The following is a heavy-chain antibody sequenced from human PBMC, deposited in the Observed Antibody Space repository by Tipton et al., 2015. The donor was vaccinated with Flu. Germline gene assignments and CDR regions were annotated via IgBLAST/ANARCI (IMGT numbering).Heavy chain of an antibody. V-gene: IGHV3-30*02. D-gene: IGHD1-26*01. Sequence: SLRLSCAASGFTFRTNGTHWVRQAPGKGLEWVAHIRSDETTEYADSVKGRFTISRDNSKDMLYLQMNSLRAEDTAVFYCAKSGGFDSWNQGALVIVSS. CDR1: GFTFRTNG. J-gene: IGHJ4*02. CDR3: AKSGGFDS. CDR2: IRSDETTE.